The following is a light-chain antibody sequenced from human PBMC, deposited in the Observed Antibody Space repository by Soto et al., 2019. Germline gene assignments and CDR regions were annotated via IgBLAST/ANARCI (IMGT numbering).Light chain of an antibody. Sequence: QSVLTQPASVSGSPGQSITISCTGTSSDVGSYNLVSWYQQHPGKAPKLMIYEDSKRPSGVSNRFSGSKSGNTASLTISGLQAEDETDYYCCSYAGSGTYVFGNGTKVTVL. J-gene: IGLJ1*01. CDR3: CSYAGSGTYV. V-gene: IGLV2-23*01. CDR2: EDS. CDR1: SSDVGSYNL.